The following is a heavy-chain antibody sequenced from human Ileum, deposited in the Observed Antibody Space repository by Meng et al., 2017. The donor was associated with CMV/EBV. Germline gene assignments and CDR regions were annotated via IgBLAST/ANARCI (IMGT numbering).Heavy chain of an antibody. Sequence: QVTLQGSCPTSVEPPQTLTLTCTFSGFALSFTGVGVDWIRQPPGKGLEWLALIYWDDDERYSPSLKRRLSITTDTSKNQVILTMTKMDPADTATYFCVHRYYSGQDDYWGQGALVTVSS. D-gene: IGHD4-23*01. CDR3: VHRYYSGQDDY. J-gene: IGHJ4*02. V-gene: IGHV2-5*02. CDR1: GFALSFTGVG. CDR2: IYWDDDE.